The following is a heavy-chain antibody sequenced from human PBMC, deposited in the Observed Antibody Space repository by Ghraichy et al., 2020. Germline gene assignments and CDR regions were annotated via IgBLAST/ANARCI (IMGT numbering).Heavy chain of an antibody. CDR2: IYYSGST. CDR1: GGSISSYY. J-gene: IGHJ4*02. Sequence: SETLSLTCTVSGGSISSYYWSWIRQPPGKGLEWIGYIYYSGSTEYNPSLKSRVTMSVDTSNNQFSLRLSSVAAADTAVYYCASGIGAAAGNFDYWGQGTLVTVSS. V-gene: IGHV4-59*01. CDR3: ASGIGAAAGNFDY. D-gene: IGHD6-13*01.